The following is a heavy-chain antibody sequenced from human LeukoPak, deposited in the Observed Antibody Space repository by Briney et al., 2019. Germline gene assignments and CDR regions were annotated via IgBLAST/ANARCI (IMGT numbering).Heavy chain of an antibody. Sequence: GGSLRLSCTASGFTFKNYRMTWVRQAPGKGLEWVASMKDDGNEIQYVDSVKGRFTISRDNAKNSLYLQMNNLRAEDTAVYYCARNRATDDYWGQGTLVTVSS. CDR2: MKDDGNEI. V-gene: IGHV3-7*01. J-gene: IGHJ4*02. CDR1: GFTFKNYR. CDR3: ARNRATDDY. D-gene: IGHD1-26*01.